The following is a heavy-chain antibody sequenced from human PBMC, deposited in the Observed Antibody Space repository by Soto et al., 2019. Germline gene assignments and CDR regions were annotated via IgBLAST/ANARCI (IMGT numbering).Heavy chain of an antibody. CDR3: AREYWSGGSCYLAFDI. V-gene: IGHV1-2*02. J-gene: IGHJ3*02. D-gene: IGHD2-15*01. Sequence: ASVKVSCKASGYTFTGYYMHWVRQAPGQGLEWMGWINPNSGGTNYAQKFQGRVTMTRDTSISTAYMELSRLRSDDTAVYYCAREYWSGGSCYLAFDIWSQGTRVTDS. CDR1: GYTFTGYY. CDR2: INPNSGGT.